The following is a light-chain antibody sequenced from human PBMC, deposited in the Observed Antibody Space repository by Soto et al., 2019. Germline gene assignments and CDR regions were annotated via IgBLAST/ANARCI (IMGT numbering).Light chain of an antibody. V-gene: IGKV3-20*01. CDR3: QQYGSLSWT. Sequence: EIILTQSPDTLSLSPGERATLSCRASQTVSSNYLAWYQQKPGQAPRLLMYGASNRATGIPDRFSGSGSGTDFTLTISRLEPEDFAVYYCQQYGSLSWTFGQGTKVDI. CDR1: QTVSSNY. J-gene: IGKJ1*01. CDR2: GAS.